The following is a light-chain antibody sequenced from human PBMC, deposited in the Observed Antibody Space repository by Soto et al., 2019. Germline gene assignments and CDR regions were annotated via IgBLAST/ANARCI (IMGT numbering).Light chain of an antibody. Sequence: SALAQPFSASGSPGQSITFSSTGTSTDVGGYNYVSSYQHHSGKAPKLLIYEVTTRPSGISDRFSGSRSVNSASLTISGLMAEDESDYYCGSYSSTDTPVMFGTGPKATVL. CDR2: EVT. V-gene: IGLV2-14*01. CDR3: GSYSSTDTPVM. CDR1: STDVGGYNY. J-gene: IGLJ1*01.